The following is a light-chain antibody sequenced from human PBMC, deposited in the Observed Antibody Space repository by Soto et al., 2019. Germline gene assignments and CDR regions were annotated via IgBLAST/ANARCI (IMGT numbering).Light chain of an antibody. CDR2: DAS. Sequence: DIKMTQSPSTVSASVGDRVTITCRASQDINTFLAWYQQKPGKAPNPLIYDASTLERGVPSRFSGTGSGTEFTLTISSLQPDDFATYYCQQYHRSSITFGQGTRLEIK. V-gene: IGKV1-5*01. CDR1: QDINTF. CDR3: QQYHRSSIT. J-gene: IGKJ5*01.